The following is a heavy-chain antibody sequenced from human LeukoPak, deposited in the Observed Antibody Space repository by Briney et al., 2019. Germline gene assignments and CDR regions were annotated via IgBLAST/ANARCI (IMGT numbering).Heavy chain of an antibody. V-gene: IGHV3-7*01. J-gene: IGHJ2*01. CDR1: GFTFSNYW. Sequence: PGGSLRLSCAASGFTFSNYWMNWVRQAPGKGLEWVANIKQDGSEKYYVDSVKGRFTISRDNAKNSLYLQMNSLRAEDTAVYYCARIQLWPTDWYFDLWGRGTLVTVSS. CDR3: ARIQLWPTDWYFDL. CDR2: IKQDGSEK. D-gene: IGHD5-18*01.